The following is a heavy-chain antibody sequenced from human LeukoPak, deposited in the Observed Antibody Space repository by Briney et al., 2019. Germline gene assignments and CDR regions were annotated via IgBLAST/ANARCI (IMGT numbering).Heavy chain of an antibody. CDR1: GYSISSGYY. CDR3: ARQSSSIDYYDSSGYYYVVAFDI. D-gene: IGHD3-22*01. Sequence: PSETLSLTCAVSGYSISSGYYWGWIRQPAGNGLEWIGSIYHSGSTYYNPSLKSRVTISVDTSKNQFSLKLSSVTAGETAVNYCARQSSSIDYYDSSGYYYVVAFDIWGQGTMVTVSS. CDR2: IYHSGST. J-gene: IGHJ3*02. V-gene: IGHV4-38-2*01.